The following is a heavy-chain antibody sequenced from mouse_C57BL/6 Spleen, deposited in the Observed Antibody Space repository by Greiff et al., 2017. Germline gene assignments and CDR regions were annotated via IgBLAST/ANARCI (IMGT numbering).Heavy chain of an antibody. Sequence: QVQLQQSGAALVKPGASVKISCKASGYAFSSYWMNWVKPRPGKGLEWIGQIYPGDGDTNYNGKFKGKATLTADKSSSTAYMQLSSLTSEDSAVYFCARSRDGYGYFDVWGTGTTVTVSS. CDR3: ARSRDGYGYFDV. J-gene: IGHJ1*03. CDR1: GYAFSSYW. CDR2: IYPGDGDT. D-gene: IGHD2-3*01. V-gene: IGHV1-80*01.